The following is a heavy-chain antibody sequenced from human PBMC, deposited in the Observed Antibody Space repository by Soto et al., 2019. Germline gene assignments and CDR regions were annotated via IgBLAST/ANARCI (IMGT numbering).Heavy chain of an antibody. CDR1: GFTFSDYY. CDR2: ISSSGSTI. V-gene: IGHV3-11*01. CDR3: ARVGEYSYGSNPSSTIGPSPDYYYYGMDV. Sequence: GGSLRLSCAASGFTFSDYYMSWIRQAPGKGLEWVSYISSSGSTIYYADSVKGRFTISRDNAKNSLYLQMNSLRAEDTAVYYCARVGEYSYGSNPSSTIGPSPDYYYYGMDVWGQGTKVTVSS. D-gene: IGHD5-18*01. J-gene: IGHJ6*02.